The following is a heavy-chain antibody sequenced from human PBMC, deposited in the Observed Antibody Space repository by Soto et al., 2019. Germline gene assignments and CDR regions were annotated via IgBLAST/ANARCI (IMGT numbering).Heavy chain of an antibody. CDR2: IYYSGST. D-gene: IGHD6-19*01. J-gene: IGHJ4*02. CDR3: ASVSPRYSSGWYEVGYFDY. Sequence: QVQLQESGPGLVKPSETLSLTCTVSGGSISSYYWSWIRQPPGKGLEWIGYIYYSGSTNYNPSLKSRVPISVDTSKNQFSLKLSSVTAADTAVYYCASVSPRYSSGWYEVGYFDYWGQGTLVTVSS. CDR1: GGSISSYY. V-gene: IGHV4-59*08.